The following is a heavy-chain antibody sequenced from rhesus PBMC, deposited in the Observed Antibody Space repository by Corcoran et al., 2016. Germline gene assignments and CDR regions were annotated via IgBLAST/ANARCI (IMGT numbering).Heavy chain of an antibody. CDR2: IYGSGGGT. J-gene: IGHJ2*01. D-gene: IGHD1-44*01. CDR3: ARVKYKREGYFDL. Sequence: VQLQDSGPGLVKPSATLSLTCAVSGGSISYGYYWSWLRQPPGKGLEWIGYIYGSGGGTNYNPSLKNRVTISIDTSKNQFSLKLSSVTAADTAVYYCARVKYKREGYFDLWGPGTPITISS. CDR1: GGSISYGYY. V-gene: IGHV4-106*01.